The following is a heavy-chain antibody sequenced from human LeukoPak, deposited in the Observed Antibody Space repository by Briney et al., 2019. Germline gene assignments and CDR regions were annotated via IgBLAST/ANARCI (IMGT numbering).Heavy chain of an antibody. D-gene: IGHD5-18*01. J-gene: IGHJ6*03. CDR2: INWRGGIT. V-gene: IGHV3-20*04. CDR1: GFTFDDYA. Sequence: PGGSLRLSCAASGFTFDDYAMTWVRQVPGRGLEWVSGINWRGGITEYADDVKYAFTIYRQNTMNSLYFYMNNLGGEDTALYFCARGSVQLWLWETYYYMDVWGKGTTVTVSS. CDR3: ARGSVQLWLWETYYYMDV.